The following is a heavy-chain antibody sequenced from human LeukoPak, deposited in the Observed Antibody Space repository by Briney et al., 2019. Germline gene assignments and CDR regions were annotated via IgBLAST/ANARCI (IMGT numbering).Heavy chain of an antibody. V-gene: IGHV3-74*01. CDR3: AGTSSSWNAPGY. CDR1: GFTFSSYW. CDR2: TNSDGSST. D-gene: IGHD6-13*01. Sequence: PGGSLRLSCAASGFTFSSYWMHWVRQAPGKGLVWVSRTNSDGSSTSYADSVKGRFTISRDNARNTLYLQMNSLRAEDTAVYYCAGTSSSWNAPGYWGQGTLVTVSS. J-gene: IGHJ4*02.